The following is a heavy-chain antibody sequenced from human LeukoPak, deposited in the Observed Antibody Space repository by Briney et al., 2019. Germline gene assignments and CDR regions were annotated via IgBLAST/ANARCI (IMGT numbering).Heavy chain of an antibody. CDR2: ISDSGSAI. CDR3: AKGGALSPWYYFDY. J-gene: IGHJ4*02. V-gene: IGHV3-48*02. Sequence: PGGSLRLSCAASGFTFSRFSMNWVRQAPGKGLEWVSYISDSGSAIFHSASVKGRFTISRDNAKKSLYLQMSNLRDEDTAVYYCAKGGALSPWYYFDYWGPGTLVTVSS. CDR1: GFTFSRFS. D-gene: IGHD3-16*02.